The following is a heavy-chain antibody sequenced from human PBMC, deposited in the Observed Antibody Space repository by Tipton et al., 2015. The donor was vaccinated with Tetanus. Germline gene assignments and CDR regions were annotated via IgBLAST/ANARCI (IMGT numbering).Heavy chain of an antibody. D-gene: IGHD2-21*01. V-gene: IGHV4-39*01. CDR3: ARHVVQGAPRWFDP. CDR2: IWYDGSA. J-gene: IGHJ5*02. Sequence: TLSLTCTVSGGSVSNSDYYWGWVRQSPGKGLEWIGSIWYDGSAYYNPSLKSRVTISVDTSKNQFSLKVRSVTAADTAVYACARHVVQGAPRWFDPWGQGTQVTVFS. CDR1: GGSVSNSDYY.